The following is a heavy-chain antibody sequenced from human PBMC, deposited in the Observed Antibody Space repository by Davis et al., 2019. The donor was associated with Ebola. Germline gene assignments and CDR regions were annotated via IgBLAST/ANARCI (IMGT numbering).Heavy chain of an antibody. Sequence: GGSLRLSCAASGFTFSSYAMSWVRQAPGKGLEWVSAISGSGGSTYYADSVKGRFTISRDNSKNTLYLQMNSLRAEDTAVYYCAKGLGGYCSGGSCWGWGQGTLVTVSS. CDR1: GFTFSSYA. J-gene: IGHJ4*02. CDR2: ISGSGGST. D-gene: IGHD2-15*01. CDR3: AKGLGGYCSGGSCWG. V-gene: IGHV3-23*01.